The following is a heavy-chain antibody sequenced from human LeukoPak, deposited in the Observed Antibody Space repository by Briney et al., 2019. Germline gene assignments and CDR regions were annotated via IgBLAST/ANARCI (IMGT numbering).Heavy chain of an antibody. D-gene: IGHD7-27*01. CDR2: ISAYNGNT. Sequence: ASVKVSCKASGYTFTSYGISWVRQAPGQGLEWMGWISAYNGNTNYAQKLQGRVTVTTDTSTSTAYMELRSLRSDDTAVYYCAQTVQWGNWFDPWGQGTLVTVSS. J-gene: IGHJ5*02. CDR3: AQTVQWGNWFDP. V-gene: IGHV1-18*01. CDR1: GYTFTSYG.